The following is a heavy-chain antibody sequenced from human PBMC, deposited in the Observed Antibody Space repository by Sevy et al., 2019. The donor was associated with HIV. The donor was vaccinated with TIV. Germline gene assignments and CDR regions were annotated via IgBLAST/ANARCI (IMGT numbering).Heavy chain of an antibody. J-gene: IGHJ4*02. V-gene: IGHV3-7*01. D-gene: IGHD5-18*01. CDR2: MKQDGSEK. Sequence: GGSLRLSCAASGFTFSSYWMSWVRQAPGKGLEWVATMKQDGSEKYYVDSVKGRFTISRDNAKNSLYLQMNSLRVEDTAVYYCVREGVGGCRYSLDCWGQGTLVTVSS. CDR3: VREGVGGCRYSLDC. CDR1: GFTFSSYW.